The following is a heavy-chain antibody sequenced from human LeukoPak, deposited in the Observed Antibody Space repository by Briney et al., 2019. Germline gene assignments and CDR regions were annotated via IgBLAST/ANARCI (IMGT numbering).Heavy chain of an antibody. CDR2: INHSGST. CDR1: GASFSGYY. CDR3: ARGSVGYTYGSAFDI. J-gene: IGHJ3*02. V-gene: IGHV4-34*01. D-gene: IGHD5-18*01. Sequence: SETLSLTCAVYGASFSGYYWSWIRQPPGKGLEWIGEINHSGSTNYNPSLKSRLTISVDTSKKQFSLKLSSVTAADTAVYYCARGSVGYTYGSAFDIWGQGTMVTASS.